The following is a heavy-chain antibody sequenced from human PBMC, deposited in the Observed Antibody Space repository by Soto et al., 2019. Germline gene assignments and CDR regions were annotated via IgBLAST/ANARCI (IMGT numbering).Heavy chain of an antibody. D-gene: IGHD5-12*01. Sequence: QVQLVQSGAEVKKPGASVKVSCKASGYTFTTYYLHWVRQAPGQGLEWMGLIKPSGGSTIYAQNFQGRVTMTRDTSTSTVYMELSSLRSEDTAVYYCARVEGYSGSGRDWGQGTLVTVSS. V-gene: IGHV1-46*01. CDR1: GYTFTTYY. CDR3: ARVEGYSGSGRD. J-gene: IGHJ4*02. CDR2: IKPSGGST.